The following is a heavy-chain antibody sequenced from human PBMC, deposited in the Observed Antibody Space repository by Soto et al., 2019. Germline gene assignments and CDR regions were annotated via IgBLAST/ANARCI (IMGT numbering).Heavy chain of an antibody. D-gene: IGHD3-9*01. CDR3: AKSFHDILTGYRVFDY. CDR2: TYYRSKWYN. J-gene: IGHJ4*02. Sequence: SQTLSLTCAISGDSVSSNSAAWNWIRQSPSRGLEWLGRTYYRSKWYNDYAVSVKSRITINPDTSKNQFSLQLNSVTPEDTAVYYFAKSFHDILTGYRVFDYWGQGTLVTVS. CDR1: GDSVSSNSAA. V-gene: IGHV6-1*01.